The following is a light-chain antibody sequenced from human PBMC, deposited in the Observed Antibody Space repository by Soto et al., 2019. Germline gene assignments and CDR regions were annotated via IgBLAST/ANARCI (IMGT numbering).Light chain of an antibody. V-gene: IGKV1-12*01. CDR2: AAS. CDR3: QQANSLPFT. CDR1: QPIGVW. J-gene: IGKJ3*01. Sequence: DIQMTQSPSSVSASVGDSVTITCRASQPIGVWLAWYQQKPGKAPDLLLYAASRLHSGVPSRFSGSGSGTDFTLPISSLQPEDFATYFCQQANSLPFTFGPGTKVDLK.